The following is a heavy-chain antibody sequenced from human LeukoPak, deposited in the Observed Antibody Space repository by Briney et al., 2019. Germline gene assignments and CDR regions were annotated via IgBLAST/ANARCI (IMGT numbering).Heavy chain of an antibody. D-gene: IGHD6-13*01. Sequence: GGSLRLSCAASGFTFSSYSMNWVRQAPGKGLEWVSYISSSSSTIYYADSVKGRFTISRDNAKHSVYLQMNRLRAEDTAVYYCARAGSGYTSPSDYWGQGTLVTVSS. J-gene: IGHJ4*02. CDR1: GFTFSSYS. CDR3: ARAGSGYTSPSDY. V-gene: IGHV3-48*04. CDR2: ISSSSSTI.